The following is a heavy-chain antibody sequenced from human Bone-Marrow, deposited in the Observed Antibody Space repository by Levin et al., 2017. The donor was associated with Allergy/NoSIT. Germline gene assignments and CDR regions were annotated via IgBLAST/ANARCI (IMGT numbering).Heavy chain of an antibody. CDR3: ARGGSRINWRGPLMDV. D-gene: IGHD2-2*01. CDR1: GYDFTTYA. V-gene: IGHV7-4-1*02. Sequence: ASVKVSCKASGYDFTTYAINWVRQAPGQGLEWMGWINTNTRSPTYAQGFRGRFVFSLDTSVSTAYLQISSLKAEDTAVYHCARGGSRINWRGPLMDVWGEGTTVTVSS. CDR2: INTNTRSP. J-gene: IGHJ6*04.